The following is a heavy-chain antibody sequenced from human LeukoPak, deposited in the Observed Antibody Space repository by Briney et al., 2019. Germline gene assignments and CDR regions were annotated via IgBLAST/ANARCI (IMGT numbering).Heavy chain of an antibody. Sequence: PGRSLRLSCAASGFTFSSYAMHWVRQAPGKGLEWVAVISYDGSNKYYADSVKGRFTISRDNSKNTLYLQMNSLRAEDTAVYYCARVAGSGSYFETYCFDYWGQGTLVTVSS. CDR3: ARVAGSGSYFETYCFDY. V-gene: IGHV3-30-3*01. D-gene: IGHD1-26*01. CDR1: GFTFSSYA. J-gene: IGHJ4*02. CDR2: ISYDGSNK.